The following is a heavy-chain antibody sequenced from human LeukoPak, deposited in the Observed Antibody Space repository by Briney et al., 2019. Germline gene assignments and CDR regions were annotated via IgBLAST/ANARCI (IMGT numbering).Heavy chain of an antibody. CDR1: GFTVSSNY. Sequence: GGSLILSCAASGFTVSSNYMSWVRQAPGKGLEWVSVIYSGGSTYYADSVKGRFTISRDNSKNTLYLQMNSLRAEDTAVYYCARYSMGLFDYWGQGTLVTVSS. CDR3: ARYSMGLFDY. D-gene: IGHD2/OR15-2a*01. CDR2: IYSGGST. J-gene: IGHJ4*02. V-gene: IGHV3-53*01.